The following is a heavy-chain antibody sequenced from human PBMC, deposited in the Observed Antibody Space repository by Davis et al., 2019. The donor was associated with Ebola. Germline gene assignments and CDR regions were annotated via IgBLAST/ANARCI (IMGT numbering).Heavy chain of an antibody. Sequence: GGSLRLSCAASGFTFSSYAISWVRQAPGKGLEWVSAISGSGGSTYYADSVKGRFTISRDNSKNTLYLQMNSLRAEDTAVYYCAKDKRGTIFGVVIDYWGQGTLVTVSS. CDR3: AKDKRGTIFGVVIDY. D-gene: IGHD3-3*01. J-gene: IGHJ4*02. V-gene: IGHV3-23*01. CDR1: GFTFSSYA. CDR2: ISGSGGST.